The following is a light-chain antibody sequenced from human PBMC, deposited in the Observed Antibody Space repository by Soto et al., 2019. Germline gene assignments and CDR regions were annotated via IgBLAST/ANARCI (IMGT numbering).Light chain of an antibody. CDR1: QSVSSN. CDR2: GAS. J-gene: IGKJ5*01. CDR3: QQYNNWPPIN. Sequence: EIVMTQSPATLSVSPGERATLSCRASQSVSSNLAWYQQKPGQAPRPLIYGASTRATGIPARFSGSGSGTEFTLTIRRLELEDVAVYYCQQYNNWPPINVGQVTRPAIK. V-gene: IGKV3-15*01.